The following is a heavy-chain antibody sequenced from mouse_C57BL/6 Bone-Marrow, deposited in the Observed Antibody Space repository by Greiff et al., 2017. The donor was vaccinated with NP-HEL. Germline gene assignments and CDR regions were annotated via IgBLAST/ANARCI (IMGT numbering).Heavy chain of an antibody. V-gene: IGHV1-75*01. J-gene: IGHJ2*01. Sequence: QVQLQQSGPELVKPGASVKISCKASGYTFTDYYINWVKQRPGQGLEWIGWIFPGSGSTYYNEKFKGKATLTVDKSSSTAYMLRSSLTSEVCAVYYCARKTNWDGWYFDYWGQGTTLTVSS. CDR1: GYTFTDYY. D-gene: IGHD4-1*01. CDR2: IFPGSGST. CDR3: ARKTNWDGWYFDY.